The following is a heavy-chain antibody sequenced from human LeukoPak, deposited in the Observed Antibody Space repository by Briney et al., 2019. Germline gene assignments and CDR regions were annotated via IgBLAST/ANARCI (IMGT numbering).Heavy chain of an antibody. D-gene: IGHD1-26*01. CDR3: ARDNSVGDYAWWFDP. V-gene: IGHV1-46*01. CDR1: GYAFTIYY. CDR2: ITPSGGST. J-gene: IGHJ5*02. Sequence: ASVKVSCKASGYAFTIYYIHWVRQAPGQGLEWLGLITPSGGSTWYAQKFQGRVTMTRDMSTSTDYMELSSLRSEDTAVYYCARDNSVGDYAWWFDPWGQGTLVTVSS.